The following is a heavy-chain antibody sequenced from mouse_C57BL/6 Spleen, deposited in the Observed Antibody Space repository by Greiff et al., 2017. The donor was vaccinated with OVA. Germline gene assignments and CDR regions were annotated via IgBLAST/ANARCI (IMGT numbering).Heavy chain of an antibody. CDR2: INPSNGGT. CDR3: ARGTTVVATWDAMDY. J-gene: IGHJ4*01. V-gene: IGHV1-53*01. Sequence: VQLQQPGTELVKPGASVKLSCKASGYTFTSYWMHWVKQRPGQGLEWIGNINPSNGGTNYNEKFKSKATLTVDKSSSTAYMQLSSLTSEDSAVYYCARGTTVVATWDAMDYWGQGTSVTVSS. CDR1: GYTFTSYW. D-gene: IGHD1-1*01.